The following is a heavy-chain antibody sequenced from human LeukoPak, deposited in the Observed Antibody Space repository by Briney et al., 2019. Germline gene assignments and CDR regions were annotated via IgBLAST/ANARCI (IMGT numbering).Heavy chain of an antibody. CDR1: GGSISSGGYY. CDR3: ARGTIFGVVNYYYYGMDV. CDR2: IYYSGST. V-gene: IGHV4-31*03. Sequence: SETLSLTCTVSGGSISSGGYYWSWIRQHPGKGLEWIVYIYYSGSTYYNPSLKSRVTISVDTSKNQFSLKLSSVTAADTAVYYCARGTIFGVVNYYYYGMDVWGQGTTVTVSS. J-gene: IGHJ6*02. D-gene: IGHD3-3*01.